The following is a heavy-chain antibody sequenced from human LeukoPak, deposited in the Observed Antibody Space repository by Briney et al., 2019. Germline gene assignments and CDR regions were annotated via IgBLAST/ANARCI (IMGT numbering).Heavy chain of an antibody. V-gene: IGHV4-34*01. CDR2: INHSGST. Sequence: SETLSLTCAVYGGSFSGYYWSWIRQPPGKGLEWIGEINHSGSTNYNPSLKSRVTISVDTSKNQFSLELSSVTAADTAVYYCARGSVRYSNRPYYFDYWGQEPWSPSPQ. J-gene: IGHJ4*01. D-gene: IGHD4-11*01. CDR1: GGSFSGYY. CDR3: ARGSVRYSNRPYYFDY.